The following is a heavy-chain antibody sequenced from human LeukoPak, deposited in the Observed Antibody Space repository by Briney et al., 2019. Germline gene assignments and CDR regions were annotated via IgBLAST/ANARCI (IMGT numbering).Heavy chain of an antibody. CDR3: ARDEKYYYGSGSCWFDP. CDR2: ISAYNGNT. V-gene: IGHV1-18*01. CDR1: VYTLTSYG. D-gene: IGHD3-10*01. Sequence: ASVKVSCKASVYTLTSYGISWVRQAPGQGLEWMGWISAYNGNTNYAQKLQGRVTMTTDTSTSTAYRELRSLRSDDTAVYYCARDEKYYYGSGSCWFDPWGQGTLVTVSS. J-gene: IGHJ5*02.